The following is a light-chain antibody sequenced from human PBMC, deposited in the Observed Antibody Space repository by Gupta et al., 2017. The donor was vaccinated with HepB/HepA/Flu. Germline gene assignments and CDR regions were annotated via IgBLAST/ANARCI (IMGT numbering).Light chain of an antibody. Sequence: SYVLTQPPSESVPPGETATLTCGGDNIGNQRVSWYRQKAGQAPMLVVYDDYDRPSGITERLSGSHSGHTATLTIARVEAGDEADYYCQVWDSGSDHVVFGGGTKLTVL. CDR1: NIGNQR. CDR2: DDY. V-gene: IGLV3-21*02. J-gene: IGLJ2*01. CDR3: QVWDSGSDHVV.